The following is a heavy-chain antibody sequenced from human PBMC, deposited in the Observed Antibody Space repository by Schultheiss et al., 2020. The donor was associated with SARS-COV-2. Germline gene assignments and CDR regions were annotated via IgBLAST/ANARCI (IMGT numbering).Heavy chain of an antibody. D-gene: IGHD3-3*01. CDR3: AMDYAFSR. Sequence: SETLSLTCTVSGGSISSGGYYWGWLRQPTGKGLEWIGIIYYSGSTYYNPSLKSRVTISVDKSKNQFYLTLSSVTDSDTAVYYCAMDYAFSRWGQGTLVTVSS. V-gene: IGHV4-39*07. CDR1: GGSISSGGYY. CDR2: IYYSGST. J-gene: IGHJ1*01.